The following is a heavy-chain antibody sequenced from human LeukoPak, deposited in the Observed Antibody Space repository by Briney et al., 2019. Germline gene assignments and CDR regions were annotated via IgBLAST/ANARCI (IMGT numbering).Heavy chain of an antibody. J-gene: IGHJ4*02. D-gene: IGHD3-10*01. CDR2: INPNSGGT. Sequence: ASVKVSCKASEYIFTGYYMHWVRQAPGQGLEWMGRINPNSGGTNYAQKFQGRVTMTRDTSISTAYMELSRLRSDDTAVYYCARMVRGGTIDYWGQGTLVTVSS. CDR3: ARMVRGGTIDY. CDR1: EYIFTGYY. V-gene: IGHV1-2*06.